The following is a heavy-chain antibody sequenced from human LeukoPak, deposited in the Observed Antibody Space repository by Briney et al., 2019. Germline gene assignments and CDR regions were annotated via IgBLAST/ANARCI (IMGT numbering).Heavy chain of an antibody. CDR1: GFTFSSYG. CDR3: ARDATLIPGTVYFDY. J-gene: IGHJ4*02. CDR2: ISYDGSNK. V-gene: IGHV3-30*03. Sequence: GGSLRLSCAASGFTFSSYGMHWVRQAPGKGLEWVAVISYDGSNKYYADSVKGRFTISRDNSKNTLYLQMNSLRAEDTAIYYCARDATLIPGTVYFDYWGQGALVTVSS. D-gene: IGHD2-15*01.